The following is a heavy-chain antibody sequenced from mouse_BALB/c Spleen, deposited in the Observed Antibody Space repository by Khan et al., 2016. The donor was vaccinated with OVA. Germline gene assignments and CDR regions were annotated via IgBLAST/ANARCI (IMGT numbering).Heavy chain of an antibody. J-gene: IGHJ2*01. Sequence: VQLQESGPGLVKPSQSLSLTCTVTDYSITSGYGWNWIRQFPGNKLEWMGYISYSGSTNYNPSLKSRISITRDTSKNQFFLQLNSVTTEDTATYYCARTARIKYWGQGTTLTVSS. D-gene: IGHD1-2*01. CDR2: ISYSGST. CDR3: ARTARIKY. CDR1: DYSITSGYG. V-gene: IGHV3-2*02.